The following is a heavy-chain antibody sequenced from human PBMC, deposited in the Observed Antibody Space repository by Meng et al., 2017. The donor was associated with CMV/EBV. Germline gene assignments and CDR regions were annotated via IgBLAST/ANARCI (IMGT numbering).Heavy chain of an antibody. J-gene: IGHJ5*02. CDR3: VRDAKYYYDSSGYPSTGRGIDP. CDR2: ISSSSSYI. CDR1: GFTFSSYS. V-gene: IGHV3-21*01. D-gene: IGHD3-22*01. Sequence: GGSLRLSCAASGFTFSSYSMNWVRQAPGKGLEWVSSISSSSSYIYYADSVKGRFTISRDNAKNSLYLQMNSLRAEDTAVYYCVRDAKYYYDSSGYPSTGRGIDPWGQGTLVTVSS.